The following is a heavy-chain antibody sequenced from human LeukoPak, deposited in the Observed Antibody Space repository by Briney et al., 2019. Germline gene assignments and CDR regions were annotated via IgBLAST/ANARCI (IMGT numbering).Heavy chain of an antibody. D-gene: IGHD3-3*01. J-gene: IGHJ5*02. CDR3: ARGSRFLEWLSHEVPNWFDP. V-gene: IGHV3-21*01. CDR2: ISSSSSYI. CDR1: RFTFSSYS. Sequence: GSLRLSCAASRFTFSSYSMNWVRQAPGKGLEWVSSISSSSSYIYYADSVKGRFTISRDNAKNSLYLQMNSLRAEDTAVYYCARGSRFLEWLSHEVPNWFDPWGQGTLVTVSS.